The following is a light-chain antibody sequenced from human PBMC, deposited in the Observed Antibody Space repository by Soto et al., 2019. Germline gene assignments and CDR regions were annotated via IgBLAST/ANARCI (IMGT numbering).Light chain of an antibody. Sequence: QSALTQHPSAYGSPGQSVTISCTGTSSDVGAYDYVCWYQQHPGKAPKLMIYEVNKRPSGVPDRFSGSKSGNTAPLTVSGLHAGDEADYYCSSFAANDNVVFGGGTQLTVL. CDR3: SSFAANDNVV. CDR1: SSDVGAYDY. J-gene: IGLJ7*01. CDR2: EVN. V-gene: IGLV2-8*01.